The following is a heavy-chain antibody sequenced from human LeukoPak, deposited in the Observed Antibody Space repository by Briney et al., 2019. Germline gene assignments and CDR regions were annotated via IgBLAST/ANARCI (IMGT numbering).Heavy chain of an antibody. Sequence: GGSLRLSCAASGFTFSSYAMHWVRQAPGKGLEWVAVISYDGSNKYYADSVKGRFTISRDNSKNTLYLQMNSLRAEDTAVYYCARASSSNGGGPPPNFDYWGQGTLVTVSS. CDR2: ISYDGSNK. CDR1: GFTFSSYA. J-gene: IGHJ4*02. D-gene: IGHD6-13*01. CDR3: ARASSSNGGGPPPNFDY. V-gene: IGHV3-30-3*01.